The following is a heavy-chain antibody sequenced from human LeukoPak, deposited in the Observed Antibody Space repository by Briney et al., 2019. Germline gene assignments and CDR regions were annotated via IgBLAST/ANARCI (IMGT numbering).Heavy chain of an antibody. CDR1: GFTFSSYS. CDR3: VRDGDTVMLPRYHYYMDV. V-gene: IGHV3-48*04. CDR2: ISSSSSTI. Sequence: PGGSLRLSCAASGFTFSSYSMNWVRQAPGKGLEWVSYISSSSSTIYYADSVKGRFTISRDNAKNTLFLQMDGLRTEDTAIYYCVRDGDTVMLPRYHYYMDVWGEGTTVTVSS. J-gene: IGHJ6*03. D-gene: IGHD5-18*01.